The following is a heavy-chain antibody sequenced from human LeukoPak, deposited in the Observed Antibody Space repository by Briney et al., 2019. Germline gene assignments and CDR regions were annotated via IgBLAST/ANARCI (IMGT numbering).Heavy chain of an antibody. Sequence: GGTLRLSCAASGFTFSSYSMNWVRQAPGKGLEWVSSISSSSSYIYYADSVKGRFTISRDNAKNSLYLQMNSLRAEDTAAYYCASLAELAVAGTGVSYWGQGTLVTVSS. V-gene: IGHV3-21*01. CDR3: ASLAELAVAGTGVSY. J-gene: IGHJ4*02. CDR2: ISSSSSYI. D-gene: IGHD6-19*01. CDR1: GFTFSSYS.